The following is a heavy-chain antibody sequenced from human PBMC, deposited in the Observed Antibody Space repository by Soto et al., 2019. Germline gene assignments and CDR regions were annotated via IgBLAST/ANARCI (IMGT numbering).Heavy chain of an antibody. Sequence: QVQLVESGGGVVQPGRSLRLSCAASGFTFSSYAMHWVRQAPGKGLEWVAVISYDGSNKYYADSVKGRFTISRDNSKNTLYLQMNSLRAEDTAVYYCARDSPSVVVPAAMWWFDPWGQGTLVTVSS. J-gene: IGHJ5*02. V-gene: IGHV3-30-3*01. CDR3: ARDSPSVVVPAAMWWFDP. D-gene: IGHD2-2*01. CDR1: GFTFSSYA. CDR2: ISYDGSNK.